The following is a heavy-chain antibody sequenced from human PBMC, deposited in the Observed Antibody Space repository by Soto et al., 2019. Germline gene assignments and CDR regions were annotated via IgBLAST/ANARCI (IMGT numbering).Heavy chain of an antibody. CDR3: AREGGTAGH. V-gene: IGHV4-39*02. CDR1: GGPVRSSSHS. J-gene: IGHJ4*02. D-gene: IGHD3-16*01. Sequence: KASETLSLTCTVSGGPVRSSSHSWDWIRQSPGTGLEWIGSIDESGNTDYNPSLKSRVIMSVDTSKNEFSLKLISVTGADLGFYYCAREGGTAGHWGEGT. CDR2: IDESGNT.